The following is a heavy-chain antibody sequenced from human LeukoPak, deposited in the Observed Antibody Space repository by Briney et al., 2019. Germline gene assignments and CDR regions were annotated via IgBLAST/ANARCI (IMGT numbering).Heavy chain of an antibody. Sequence: PSETLSLTCAVYGGSFSGYYWSWIRQPPGKGLEWIGEINHSGSTNYNPSLKSRVTISVDTSKNQFSLKLSSVTAADTALYYCARGGSYGYVHWGQGTLVTVSS. CDR3: ARGGSYGYVH. V-gene: IGHV4-34*01. CDR1: GGSFSGYY. D-gene: IGHD5-18*01. CDR2: INHSGST. J-gene: IGHJ4*02.